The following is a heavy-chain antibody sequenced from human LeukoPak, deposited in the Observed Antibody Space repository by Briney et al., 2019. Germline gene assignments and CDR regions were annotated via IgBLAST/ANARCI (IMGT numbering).Heavy chain of an antibody. CDR1: GYSISSGYY. J-gene: IGHJ4*02. CDR2: IYTSGST. V-gene: IGHV4-61*02. D-gene: IGHD3-22*01. CDR3: ARASYSYDINGWVPFDY. Sequence: SETLSLTCTVSGYSISSGYYWGWIRQPAGKGLEWIGRIYTSGSTNYNPSLKSRVTISGDTSKNQFSLRLSSVTAADTAVYYCARASYSYDINGWVPFDYWGQGTLVTVSS.